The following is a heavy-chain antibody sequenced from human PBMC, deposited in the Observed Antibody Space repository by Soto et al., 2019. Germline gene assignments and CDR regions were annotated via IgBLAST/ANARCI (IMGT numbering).Heavy chain of an antibody. D-gene: IGHD6-19*01. CDR1: GYSFSTHG. Sequence: QVHVVQSGPEVKKPGASVKVSCKASGYSFSTHGITWVRQAPGQGLEWMGWINTYNAKTNYAAKFQGRVTMTADTSTGTAYLEVRSLRSDDTAVYYCARIQEWLILDFWGQGTLVTVS. V-gene: IGHV1-18*01. J-gene: IGHJ4*02. CDR2: INTYNAKT. CDR3: ARIQEWLILDF.